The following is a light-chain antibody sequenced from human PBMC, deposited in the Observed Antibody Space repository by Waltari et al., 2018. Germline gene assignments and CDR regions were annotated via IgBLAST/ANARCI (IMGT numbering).Light chain of an antibody. CDR1: QSSTSYS. J-gene: IGKJ4*01. V-gene: IGKV3-20*01. Sequence: EIVLTQSPGTLSLSPGESATLSCRTSQSSTSYSLAWYQQIPGPAPRLLIYGASSRATGIPDRFSGSGSGTDFTLTISRLGPEDFAVYYCQQDGGSPPLTFGGGTKVEIK. CDR2: GAS. CDR3: QQDGGSPPLT.